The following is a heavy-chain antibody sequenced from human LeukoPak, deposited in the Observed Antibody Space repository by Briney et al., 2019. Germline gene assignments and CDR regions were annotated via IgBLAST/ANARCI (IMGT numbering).Heavy chain of an antibody. V-gene: IGHV3-30*04. CDR2: IANDGRDK. CDR1: GFTFSGYA. J-gene: IGHJ4*02. Sequence: GSLRLSCVASGFTFSGYAMHWVRQAPGKGLGWVAVIANDGRDKKNADSVKGRFTISRDNSKNTLYLQMNSLRAEDTAVYYCVRDRNTGAAGYYFDYWGQGTLVTVSS. CDR3: VRDRNTGAAGYYFDY. D-gene: IGHD6-13*01.